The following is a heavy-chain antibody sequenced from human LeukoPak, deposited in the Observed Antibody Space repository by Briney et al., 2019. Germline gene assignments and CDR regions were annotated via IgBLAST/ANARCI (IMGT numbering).Heavy chain of an antibody. J-gene: IGHJ5*02. V-gene: IGHV4-59*08. D-gene: IGHD3-3*01. CDR3: ARHQRDFWSGHLGWFDP. CDR2: IYYSGST. Sequence: SETLSLTCTVSGGSISSYYWSWIRQPPGKGLEWIGYIYYSGSTNYNPSLKSRVTISVDTSKNYISLRLSSVTAADTAVYYCARHQRDFWSGHLGWFDPWGQGTLVTVSS. CDR1: GGSISSYY.